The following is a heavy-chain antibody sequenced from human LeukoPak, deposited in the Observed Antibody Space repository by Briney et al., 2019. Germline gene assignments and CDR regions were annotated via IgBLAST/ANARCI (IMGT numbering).Heavy chain of an antibody. CDR1: GFTFSSYA. Sequence: GGSLRLSCEASGFTFSSYAMHWVRQAPGKGLEWVAVISYDGSNKYYADSVKGRFTISRDNSKNTLYLQMNSLRAEDTAVYYCARDIQRYSSSWYRFGDYWGQGTLVTVSS. CDR3: ARDIQRYSSSWYRFGDY. D-gene: IGHD6-13*01. CDR2: ISYDGSNK. J-gene: IGHJ4*02. V-gene: IGHV3-30-3*01.